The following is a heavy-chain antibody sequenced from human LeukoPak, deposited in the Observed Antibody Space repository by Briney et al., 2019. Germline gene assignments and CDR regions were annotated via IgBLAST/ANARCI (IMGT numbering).Heavy chain of an antibody. J-gene: IGHJ4*02. D-gene: IGHD3-22*01. Sequence: SETPSLTCTVSGGSISSYYWSWIRQPPGKGLEWIGYIYYSGSTNYNPSLKSRVTISVDTSKNQFSLKLSSVTAADTAVYYCARYPKYYYDSSGYFDYRGQGTLVTVSS. V-gene: IGHV4-59*01. CDR1: GGSISSYY. CDR3: ARYPKYYYDSSGYFDY. CDR2: IYYSGST.